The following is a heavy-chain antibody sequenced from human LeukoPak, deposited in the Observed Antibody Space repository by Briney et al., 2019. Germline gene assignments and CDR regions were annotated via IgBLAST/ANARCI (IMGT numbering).Heavy chain of an antibody. Sequence: SETLSLTCTVSGGSISSSSYYWGWIRQPPGKGLEWIGSIYYSGSTYYNPSLKSRVTISVDTSKNQFSLKLSSVTAADTAVYYCARDEISWFGELEGWFDPWGQGTLVTVSS. CDR1: GGSISSSSYY. D-gene: IGHD3-10*01. CDR3: ARDEISWFGELEGWFDP. J-gene: IGHJ5*02. V-gene: IGHV4-39*07. CDR2: IYYSGST.